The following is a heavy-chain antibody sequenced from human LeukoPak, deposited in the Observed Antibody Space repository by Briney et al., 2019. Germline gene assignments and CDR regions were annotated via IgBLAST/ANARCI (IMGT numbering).Heavy chain of an antibody. D-gene: IGHD1-26*01. J-gene: IGHJ6*03. CDR2: IIPIFGTA. CDR1: GGTFSSYA. CDR3: ARSGVGARYYYYYMDV. V-gene: IGHV1-69*13. Sequence: GASVKVSCKASGGTFSSYAISWVRQAPGQGLEWMGGIIPIFGTANYAQKFQGRVTITADESTSTAYMELSSLRSEDTAVYYCARSGVGARYYYYYMDVWGKGTTVTISS.